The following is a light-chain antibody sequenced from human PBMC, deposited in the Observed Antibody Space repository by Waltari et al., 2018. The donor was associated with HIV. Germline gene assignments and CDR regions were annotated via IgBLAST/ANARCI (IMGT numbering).Light chain of an antibody. CDR1: NIGTKS. J-gene: IGLJ2*01. CDR2: DDS. Sequence: SSVLTQPPSVSVAPGQTARITCGGNNIGTKSVLWYQQKPVQAPVLVVYDDSDRPSGIPERFSGSNSGNTATLTINRVEAGDEADYYCQVWDSSSAHVVFGGGTKLTVL. CDR3: QVWDSSSAHVV. V-gene: IGLV3-21*02.